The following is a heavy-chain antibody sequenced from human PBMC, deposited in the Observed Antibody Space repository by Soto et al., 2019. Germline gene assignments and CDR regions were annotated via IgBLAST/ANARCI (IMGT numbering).Heavy chain of an antibody. CDR1: GYSIYSSYW. CDR3: ARSVGELLGLDP. Sequence: KPSETLSLTCAVSGYSIYSSYWWGWIRQPPGKGLEWIGYIYYTGSTYYNPSLRSRVTMSVDTSKNQFSLKLSSVTAVDTAVYYCARSVGELLGLDPWGQGTLVTVSS. J-gene: IGHJ5*02. V-gene: IGHV4-28*01. D-gene: IGHD1-26*01. CDR2: IYYTGST.